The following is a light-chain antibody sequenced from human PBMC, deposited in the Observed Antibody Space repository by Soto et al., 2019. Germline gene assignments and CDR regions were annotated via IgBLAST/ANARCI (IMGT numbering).Light chain of an antibody. CDR2: EAH. J-gene: IGLJ1*01. V-gene: IGLV2-18*01. CDR1: STDFVSYNR. CDR3: SLYTSENTYV. Sequence: QSALTQPPSVSGSPGQSVTISCTGTSTDFVSYNRVSWYQQPPGTAPKLIIYEAHNRPSGVPDRFSGSKSGNTASLTISGLQAADEADYYCSLYTSENTYVFGTGTKLTVL.